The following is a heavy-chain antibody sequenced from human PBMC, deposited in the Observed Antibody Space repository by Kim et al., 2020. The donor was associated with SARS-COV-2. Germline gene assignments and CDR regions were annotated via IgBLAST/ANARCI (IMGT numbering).Heavy chain of an antibody. CDR3: ARTDTDYGGNSVKYYYFDY. J-gene: IGHJ4*02. CDR2: IYYSGST. Sequence: SETLSLTCTVSGGSISSYYWSWIRQPPGKGLEWIGYIYYSGSTNYNPSLKSRVTISVDTSKNQFSLKLSSVTAADTAVYYCARTDTDYGGNSVKYYYFDYWGQGTLVTVSS. D-gene: IGHD4-17*01. V-gene: IGHV4-59*01. CDR1: GGSISSYY.